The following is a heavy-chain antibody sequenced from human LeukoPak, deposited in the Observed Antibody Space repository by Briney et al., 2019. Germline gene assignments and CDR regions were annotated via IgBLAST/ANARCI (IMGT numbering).Heavy chain of an antibody. J-gene: IGHJ4*02. CDR1: GGSISSGSYY. CDR2: IYTSGST. CDR3: ARDLKIFGVVAVDY. V-gene: IGHV4-61*02. D-gene: IGHD3-3*01. Sequence: PSQTLSLTCTVSGGSISSGSYYWSWIRQLAGKGLEWIGRIYTSGSTNYNPSLKSRVTISVDTSKNQFSLKLSSVTAADTAVYYCARDLKIFGVVAVDYWGQGTLVTVSS.